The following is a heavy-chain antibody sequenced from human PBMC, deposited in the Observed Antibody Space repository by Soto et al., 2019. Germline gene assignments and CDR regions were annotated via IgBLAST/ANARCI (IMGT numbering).Heavy chain of an antibody. CDR3: TTNTWIGYRGGDSCYGIDD. Sequence: GGSLRLSCATSGFHFAVAWMNWVRQAPGKGLEWVGRIKSENNGGTTDYATPVKGRFTISRDDSKNTLYLQMDSLRTEDTAVYYCTTNTWIGYRGGDSCYGIDDWGRGALVTVSS. D-gene: IGHD2-15*01. CDR2: IKSENNGGTT. J-gene: IGHJ4*02. CDR1: GFHFAVAW. V-gene: IGHV3-15*07.